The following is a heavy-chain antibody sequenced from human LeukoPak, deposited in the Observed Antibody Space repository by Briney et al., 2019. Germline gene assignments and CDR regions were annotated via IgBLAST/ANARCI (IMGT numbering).Heavy chain of an antibody. CDR1: GGSISSGAYY. CDR2: IYYSGNT. V-gene: IGHV4-30-4*01. D-gene: IGHD2-2*01. J-gene: IGHJ5*02. Sequence: SETLSLTCTVSGGSISSGAYYWSWIRQPPGKGLEWIGYIYYSGNTYYNPSLKSRVTISVDTSKNQFSLKLSSVTAADTAVYYCARERYYCSTTLCSPDWFDPWGQGTLVTVSS. CDR3: ARERYYCSTTLCSPDWFDP.